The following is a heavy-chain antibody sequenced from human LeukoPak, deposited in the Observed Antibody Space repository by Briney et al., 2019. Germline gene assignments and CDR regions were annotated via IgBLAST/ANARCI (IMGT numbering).Heavy chain of an antibody. CDR3: ARDLGYCSSTSCYRWFDP. D-gene: IGHD2-2*02. J-gene: IGHJ5*02. CDR1: GGSISSGSYY. Sequence: SETLSLTCTVSGGSISSGSYYWRWLRQPAGKGLEWIGRIYTSGSTNYHPSLKSRVTISVDTSKNQFSLTLSSVTAADTAVYYCARDLGYCSSTSCYRWFDPWGQGTLVTVSS. V-gene: IGHV4-61*02. CDR2: IYTSGST.